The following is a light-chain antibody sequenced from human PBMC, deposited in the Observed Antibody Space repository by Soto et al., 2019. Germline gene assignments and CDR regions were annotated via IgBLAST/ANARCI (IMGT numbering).Light chain of an antibody. CDR3: CSSAGGYAFYV. CDR1: TTDARDYNY. Sequence: QSVLTQPRSVSGSRGQSVTISCTGTTTDARDYNYVSWYQQHPGKAPKLLIYDVTKRPSGVPDRFSGSKSGKTASLTISGLQAEDEADYSCCSSAGGYAFYVFGPGTKVTVL. J-gene: IGLJ1*01. CDR2: DVT. V-gene: IGLV2-11*01.